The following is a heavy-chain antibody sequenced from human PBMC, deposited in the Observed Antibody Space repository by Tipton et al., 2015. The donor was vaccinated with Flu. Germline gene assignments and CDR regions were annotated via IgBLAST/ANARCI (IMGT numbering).Heavy chain of an antibody. CDR2: INPGSGSA. V-gene: IGHV1-46*01. CDR1: GYTFTSYQ. CDR3: ARERGSGWYRYFDY. J-gene: IGHJ4*02. D-gene: IGHD6-19*01. Sequence: QLVQSGAEVKKPGASVKVSCKASGYTFTSYQIHWVRQAPGQGLEWMGIINPGSGSATYAQKFQGRVTMARDTSTSTVYMELSSLRSEDTAVYYCARERGSGWYRYFDYWGQGTLVTVSS.